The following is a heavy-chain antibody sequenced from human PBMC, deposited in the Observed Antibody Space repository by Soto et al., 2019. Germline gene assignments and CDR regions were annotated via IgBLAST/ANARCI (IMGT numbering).Heavy chain of an antibody. J-gene: IGHJ4*02. CDR1: GRTFSNYG. CDR3: ARGTSGQISDYLDY. D-gene: IGHD3-3*01. V-gene: IGHV1-69*06. Sequence: QVQLVQSGAEVKNPGSSVRVSCKASGRTFSNYGISWVRQAPGQGLEWMGGIIPIFGTPKYAQKFQGKVTMTADTSPTMVYMDLSSLRSADPAVYYCARGTSGQISDYLDYWGQGTLVTVYS. CDR2: IIPIFGTP.